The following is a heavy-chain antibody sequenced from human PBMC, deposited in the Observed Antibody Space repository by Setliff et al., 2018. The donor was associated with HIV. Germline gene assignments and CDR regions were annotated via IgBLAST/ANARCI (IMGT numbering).Heavy chain of an antibody. D-gene: IGHD2-2*01. CDR3: ARDVPTYCSSINCYDTMNQNWFDP. V-gene: IGHV1-18*01. CDR1: GYTFTSYG. Sequence: ASVKVSCKASGYTFTSYGITWVRQAPGQGLEWMGWINPDNGDTKYAQKLQGRVTMTTDTSTSTAYTELRSLRSDDTAVYYCARDVPTYCSSINCYDTMNQNWFDPWGQGTLVTVSS. CDR2: INPDNGDT. J-gene: IGHJ5*02.